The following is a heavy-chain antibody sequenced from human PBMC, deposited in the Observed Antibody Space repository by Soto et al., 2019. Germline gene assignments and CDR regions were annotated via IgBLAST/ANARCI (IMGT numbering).Heavy chain of an antibody. J-gene: IGHJ4*02. D-gene: IGHD3-22*01. Sequence: ASVKFSCRASGYTFTSYGISSVRQAPGQGLEWMGWISAYNGNTNYAQKLQGRVTMTTDTSTSTAYMELSSLRSEDTAVYYCARDSSGYWIDYWGQGILVTVSA. V-gene: IGHV1-18*04. CDR3: ARDSSGYWIDY. CDR1: GYTFTSYG. CDR2: ISAYNGNT.